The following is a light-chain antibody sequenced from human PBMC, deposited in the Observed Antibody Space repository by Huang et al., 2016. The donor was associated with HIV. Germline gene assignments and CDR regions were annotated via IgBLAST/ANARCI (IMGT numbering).Light chain of an antibody. V-gene: IGKV3-20*01. CDR1: QSINNNY. CDR2: DAS. Sequence: EIVLTQSPGTLSLSPGEGATLPCRASQSINNNYLAWYQQRPGQAPSLLIYDASRRATGVADRFNGSGSGTDFTLTISRLEPEDCALFYCQQYDTSPTTFGQGTKLEIK. J-gene: IGKJ2*01. CDR3: QQYDTSPTT.